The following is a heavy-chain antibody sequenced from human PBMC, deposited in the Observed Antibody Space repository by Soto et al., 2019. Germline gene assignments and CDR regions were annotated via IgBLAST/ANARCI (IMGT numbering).Heavy chain of an antibody. CDR1: GYTFTSYA. CDR2: ISADNGNT. V-gene: IGHV1-3*01. J-gene: IGHJ4*02. CDR3: ARVGIAVAEPMIDY. D-gene: IGHD6-19*01. Sequence: ASVKVSCKASGYTFTSYAMHWVRQAPGQRLEWMGWISADNGNTKYAQKLQGRVTMTTDTSTSTAYMELRSLRSDDTAVYYCARVGIAVAEPMIDYWGQGTLVTVSS.